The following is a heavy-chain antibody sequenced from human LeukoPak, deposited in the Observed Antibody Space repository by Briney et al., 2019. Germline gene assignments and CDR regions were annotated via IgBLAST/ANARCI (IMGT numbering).Heavy chain of an antibody. CDR3: ARGSFKRFSDY. D-gene: IGHD3-3*01. CDR2: IYYSGST. J-gene: IGHJ4*02. V-gene: IGHV4-39*01. Sequence: SETLSLTCTVSGGSISSSSYYWGWIRQPPGKGLEWIGSIYYSGSTYYNPSLKSRVTISVDTSKNQFSLKLSSVTAADTAVYYCARGSFKRFSDYWGQGTLVTVSS. CDR1: GGSISSSSYY.